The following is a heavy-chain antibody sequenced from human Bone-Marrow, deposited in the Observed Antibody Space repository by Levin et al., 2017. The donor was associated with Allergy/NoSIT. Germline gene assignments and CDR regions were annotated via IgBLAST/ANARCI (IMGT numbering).Heavy chain of an antibody. V-gene: IGHV3-7*01. Sequence: PGGSLRLSCTASGFTFSNFWMNWVRQAPGKGLEWVADIKQNGDEIYYVDSVKGRFTISRDNAKNSLYLQMNNLRADDTAIYYCARQNWRSDFDYWGQGTLVTVSS. CDR1: GFTFSNFW. CDR2: IKQNGDEI. D-gene: IGHD1-1*01. J-gene: IGHJ4*02. CDR3: ARQNWRSDFDY.